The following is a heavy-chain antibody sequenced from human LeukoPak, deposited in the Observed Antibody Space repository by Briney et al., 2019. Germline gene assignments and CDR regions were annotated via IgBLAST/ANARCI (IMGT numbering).Heavy chain of an antibody. CDR3: ARVRGGYCTGDRCYGDFFFDN. CDR1: GYNFIVYF. CDR2: IDPHSGDT. Sequence: ASVRVSCKTSGYNFIVYFIHWVRQAPGQGLEWMGWIDPHSGDTAYANKFQGRVTLTRDTTTTTVYMESNSLRSDDTAVYFCARVRGGYCTGDRCYGDFFFDNWGQGTLVTVTS. D-gene: IGHD2-15*01. J-gene: IGHJ4*02. V-gene: IGHV1-2*02.